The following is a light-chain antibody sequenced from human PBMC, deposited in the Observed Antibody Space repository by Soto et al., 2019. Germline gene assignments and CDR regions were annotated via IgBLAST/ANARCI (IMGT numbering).Light chain of an antibody. CDR3: QQYSSYPHT. Sequence: AIRMTQSPSSFSASTGDRVTITCRASQGISSYLAWYQQKQGQDPKLLIYAASTLQSGVPSRFSGSGFRTDFPLTISCLQSEDFATWYSQQYSSYPHTFGQGTKEEIK. CDR1: QGISSY. CDR2: AAS. V-gene: IGKV1-8*01. J-gene: IGKJ1*01.